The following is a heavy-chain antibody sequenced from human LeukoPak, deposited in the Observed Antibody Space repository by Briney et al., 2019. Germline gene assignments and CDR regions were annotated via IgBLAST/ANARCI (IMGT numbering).Heavy chain of an antibody. CDR1: GFTFSSYS. J-gene: IGHJ3*02. D-gene: IGHD3-22*01. V-gene: IGHV3-48*04. CDR2: ISSSGSTI. Sequence: PGGSLRLSCAASGFTFSSYSVNWVRQAPGKGLEWVSYISSSGSTIYYADSVKGRFTISRDNAKNSLYLQMNSLRAEDTAVYYCARHTWLWGPHAFDIWGQGTMVTVSS. CDR3: ARHTWLWGPHAFDI.